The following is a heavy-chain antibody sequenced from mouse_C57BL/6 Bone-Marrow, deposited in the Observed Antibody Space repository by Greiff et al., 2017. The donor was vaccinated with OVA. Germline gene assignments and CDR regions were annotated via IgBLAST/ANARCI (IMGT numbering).Heavy chain of an antibody. V-gene: IGHV1-69*01. D-gene: IGHD1-1*01. CDR2: IDPSASYT. CDR1: GYTFTSYW. CDR3: ARVDYSGNSYGFAY. Sequence: VQLQQPGAELVMPGASVKLSCKASGYTFTSYWMHWVKQTPGQGLEWIGEIDPSASYTNYNQKFKGKSTLTVDKSSSTAYMQLSSLTSEDSAVYYCARVDYSGNSYGFAYWGQGTLVTVSA. J-gene: IGHJ3*01.